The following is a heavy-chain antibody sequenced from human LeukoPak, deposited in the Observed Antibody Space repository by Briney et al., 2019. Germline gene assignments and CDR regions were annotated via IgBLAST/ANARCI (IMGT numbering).Heavy chain of an antibody. D-gene: IGHD2-21*01. CDR1: AFTFNNYA. CDR2: ISGSGDNT. Sequence: PGGSLRLSCAASAFTFNNYAMNWVRQAPGKGLEWVSSISGSGDNTYYADSVKGRFTISRDNSKNMVYLQINSLRAEDTAVYYCAKFHTEDPRYCGGDCYLDLWGSGTLVTVSS. V-gene: IGHV3-23*01. CDR3: AKFHTEDPRYCGGDCYLDL. J-gene: IGHJ2*01.